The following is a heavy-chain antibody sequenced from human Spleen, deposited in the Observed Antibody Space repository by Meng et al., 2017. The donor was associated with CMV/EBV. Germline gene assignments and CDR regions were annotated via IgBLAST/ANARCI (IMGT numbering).Heavy chain of an antibody. V-gene: IGHV3-7*01. CDR1: GITFSSYW. J-gene: IGHJ5*02. CDR2: MKRDESET. D-gene: IGHD3-9*01. Sequence: ASGITFSSYWMSGVRQATGKGLEWVANMKRDESETYYVDSVKGRFTISRDNAKNSLHLQMNSLRAEDTAVYYCARAIYADWLLFSSWGQGTLVTVSS. CDR3: ARAIYADWLLFSS.